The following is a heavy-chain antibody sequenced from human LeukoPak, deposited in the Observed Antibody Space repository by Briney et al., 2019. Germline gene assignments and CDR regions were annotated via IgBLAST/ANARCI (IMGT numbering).Heavy chain of an antibody. CDR2: ISYDGGSNK. D-gene: IGHD6-6*01. CDR1: GFTFSSYG. CDR3: AREERGHLVGY. Sequence: SGGSLRLSCAASGFTFSSYGMRWVRQAPGKGLEWVALISYDGGSNKYYADSVKGRFTISRDNSKNTLCLQMNSLRAEDTAVYYCAREERGHLVGYWGQGTLVTVSS. J-gene: IGHJ4*02. V-gene: IGHV3-30*19.